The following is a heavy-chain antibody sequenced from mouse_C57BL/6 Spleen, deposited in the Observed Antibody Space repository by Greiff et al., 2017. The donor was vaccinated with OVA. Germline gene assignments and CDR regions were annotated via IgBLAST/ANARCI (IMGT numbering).Heavy chain of an antibody. CDR1: GYSFTGYF. V-gene: IGHV1-20*01. D-gene: IGHD1-1*01. CDR3: ARDYGSSYDYYAMDY. J-gene: IGHJ4*01. CDR2: LNPYNGDT. Sequence: EVKVVESGPELVKPGDSVKISCKASGYSFTGYFMNWVLQSHGKSLEWIGRLNPYNGDTFYNQKFKGKATLTVDKSSSTAHMELRSLTSEDSAVYYCARDYGSSYDYYAMDYWGQGTSVTVSS.